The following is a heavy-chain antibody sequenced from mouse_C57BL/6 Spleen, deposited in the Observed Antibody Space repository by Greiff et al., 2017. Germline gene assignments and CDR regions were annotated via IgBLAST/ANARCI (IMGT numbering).Heavy chain of an antibody. J-gene: IGHJ4*01. CDR2: ISDGGSYT. D-gene: IGHD3-2*02. CDR3: ARDQGRGGAMDY. CDR1: GFTFSRYA. Sequence: EVQVVESGGCLVKPGGSLKLSCAASGFTFSRYAMSWVRQTPETRLEWVGTISDGGSYTYYPDNVKGRFTSSRDNAKNNLYLQMSHLKSEDTAMYYCARDQGRGGAMDYWGQGTSVTVSS. V-gene: IGHV5-4*01.